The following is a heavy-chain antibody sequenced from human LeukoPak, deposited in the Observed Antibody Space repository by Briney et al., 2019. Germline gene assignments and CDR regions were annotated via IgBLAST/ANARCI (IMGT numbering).Heavy chain of an antibody. CDR2: IRYSEST. D-gene: IGHD3-3*01. CDR3: ARVPPYYDFWSGSEDAFDI. V-gene: IGHV4-31*03. CDR1: GGSISSGGYY. J-gene: IGHJ3*02. Sequence: SSETLSLTCTVSGGSISSGGYYWSWIRQHPGKGLEWIGYIRYSESTYYNPSLKSRVSISVDPSENQFCLKLSSVTAADTAVYYCARVPPYYDFWSGSEDAFDIWGQGTMVTVSS.